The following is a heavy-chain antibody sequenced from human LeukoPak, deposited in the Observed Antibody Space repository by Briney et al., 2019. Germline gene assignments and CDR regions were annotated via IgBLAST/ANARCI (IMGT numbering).Heavy chain of an antibody. Sequence: GASVKVSCKASGYTFTSYGISWVRQAPGQGLEWMGWISAYNGNTNYAQKLQGRVTMTTDTSTSTAYMELRSLRSDDTAVYYCARDLVPTLPDYGDYEELDYWGQGTLVTVSS. CDR3: ARDLVPTLPDYGDYEELDY. CDR2: ISAYNGNT. J-gene: IGHJ4*02. D-gene: IGHD4-17*01. V-gene: IGHV1-18*01. CDR1: GYTFTSYG.